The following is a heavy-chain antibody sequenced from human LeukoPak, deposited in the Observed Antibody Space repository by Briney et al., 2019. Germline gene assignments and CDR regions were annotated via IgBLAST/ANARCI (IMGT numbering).Heavy chain of an antibody. CDR3: ARGVYSGYDYVSNYFDY. Sequence: AGGSLRLSCAASGFTFSSYSMNWVRQAPGKGLEWVSSISSSSSYIYYADSVKGRFTISRDNAKNSLYLQMNSLRAEDTAVYYCARGVYSGYDYVSNYFDYWGQGTLVTVSS. CDR2: ISSSSSYI. V-gene: IGHV3-21*01. J-gene: IGHJ4*02. CDR1: GFTFSSYS. D-gene: IGHD5-12*01.